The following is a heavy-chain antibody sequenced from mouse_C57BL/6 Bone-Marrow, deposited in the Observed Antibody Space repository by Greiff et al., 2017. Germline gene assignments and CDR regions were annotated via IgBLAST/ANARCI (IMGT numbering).Heavy chain of an antibody. Sequence: QVQLQQPGAELVKPGASVKLSCKASGYTFTSYWMQWVKQRPGQGLEWIGEIDPSDSYTNYNQKFKGKATLTVDTSSSTAYMQLSSLTSEDSAVYYGARRGLRPFAYWGQGTLVTVSA. CDR2: IDPSDSYT. CDR3: ARRGLRPFAY. D-gene: IGHD2-4*01. J-gene: IGHJ3*01. CDR1: GYTFTSYW. V-gene: IGHV1-50*01.